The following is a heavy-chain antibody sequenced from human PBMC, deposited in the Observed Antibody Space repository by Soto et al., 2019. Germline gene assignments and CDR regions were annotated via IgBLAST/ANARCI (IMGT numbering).Heavy chain of an antibody. V-gene: IGHV3-48*03. J-gene: IGHJ6*02. D-gene: IGHD3-16*01. Sequence: EVQLVESGGGLVQPGGSLRLSCAASGFTFSSYEMNWVRQAPGKGLEWVSYISHSGSTTSYADSVMGRFTISRDDAKNSLYLQMHSLRAEDTAIYFCARALFGSYYYDYHLDVRGQGTTVTVSS. CDR2: ISHSGSTT. CDR3: ARALFGSYYYDYHLDV. CDR1: GFTFSSYE.